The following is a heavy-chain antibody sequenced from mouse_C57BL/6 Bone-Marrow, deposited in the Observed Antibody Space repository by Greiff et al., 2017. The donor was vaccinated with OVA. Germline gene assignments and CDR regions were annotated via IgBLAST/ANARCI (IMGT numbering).Heavy chain of an antibody. J-gene: IGHJ1*03. Sequence: EVMLVESGGGLVKPGGSLKLSCAASGFTFSDYGMHWVRQAPEKGLEWVAYISSGSSTIYYADPVKGRFTISRDNAKNTLFLQMTSLRSEDTAMYYCARDYGSSYEWYFDVWGTGTTVTGSS. CDR2: ISSGSSTI. D-gene: IGHD1-1*01. V-gene: IGHV5-17*01. CDR3: ARDYGSSYEWYFDV. CDR1: GFTFSDYG.